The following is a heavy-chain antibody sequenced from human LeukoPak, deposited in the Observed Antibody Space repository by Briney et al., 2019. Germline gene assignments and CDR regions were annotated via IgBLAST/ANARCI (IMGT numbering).Heavy chain of an antibody. J-gene: IGHJ4*02. CDR2: IYSAGST. Sequence: PGGALRLSCGAAGFSIIRNYMRGGRQAPGKGLEWVSVIYSAGSTYYADSVKGRFTISRDNSKNTLYLQMNRLRAEDTAVYYCTSAAPDYWGQGTLVTVSS. CDR3: TSAAPDY. D-gene: IGHD2-2*01. V-gene: IGHV3-53*01. CDR1: GFSIIRNY.